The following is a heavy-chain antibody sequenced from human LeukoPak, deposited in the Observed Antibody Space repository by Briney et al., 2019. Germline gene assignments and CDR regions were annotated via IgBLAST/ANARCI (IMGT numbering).Heavy chain of an antibody. D-gene: IGHD2-21*02. Sequence: PSETLSLTCTVSGGSIGTYYWSWIRQPPGKGLEWIGYIYYSGTANYKPSLTSRATMSVDTSKNQFSLKLSSVTAADTAVYYCAREGDTSKFDYWGQGTLVTVSP. V-gene: IGHV4-59*01. J-gene: IGHJ4*02. CDR3: AREGDTSKFDY. CDR2: IYYSGTA. CDR1: GGSIGTYY.